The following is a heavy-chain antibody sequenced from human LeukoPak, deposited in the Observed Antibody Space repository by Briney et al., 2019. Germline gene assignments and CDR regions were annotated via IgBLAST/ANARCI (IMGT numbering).Heavy chain of an antibody. J-gene: IGHJ5*02. CDR2: IYYAGSS. CDR3: ARQAVIIPTGMEGPWFDP. Sequence: PSETLSLTCTVSGVSIKNYYWSWIRRPPGKGLEWIANIYYAGSSNYNPSLKSRVSVSIDASKNHLSLKLTSVTAADTAIYYCARQAVIIPTGMEGPWFDPWGQGTLVAVSS. CDR1: GVSIKNYY. V-gene: IGHV4-59*08. D-gene: IGHD2/OR15-2a*01.